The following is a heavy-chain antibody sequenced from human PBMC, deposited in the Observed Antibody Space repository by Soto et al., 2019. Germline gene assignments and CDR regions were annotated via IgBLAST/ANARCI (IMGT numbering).Heavy chain of an antibody. CDR2: INPNSGGK. V-gene: IGHV1-2*02. J-gene: IGHJ5*02. Sequence: ASVKVSCKASGYTFTGYYMHWVRQAPGQGLEWMGWINPNSGGKNYAQKFQGRVTMTRETSISTAYMELSRLRSDDTAVYYCARDGSGIAVADSFDHWGQGTLVTVSS. CDR3: ARDGSGIAVADSFDH. CDR1: GYTFTGYY. D-gene: IGHD6-19*01.